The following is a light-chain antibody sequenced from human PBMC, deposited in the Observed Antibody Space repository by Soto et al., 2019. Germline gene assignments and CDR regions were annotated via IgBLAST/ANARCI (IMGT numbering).Light chain of an antibody. CDR3: YSYTSSSTYV. J-gene: IGLJ1*01. CDR2: DVS. CDR1: SSDVGAYNY. Sequence: QAVLTQPASVSGYPGESITISRTGTSSDVGAYNYVSWYQQHPAKVPKLMIYDVSNRPSGVSDRFSGSKSGNTASLTISGLQAEDEADYYCYSYTSSSTYVFGTGTKVTVL. V-gene: IGLV2-14*01.